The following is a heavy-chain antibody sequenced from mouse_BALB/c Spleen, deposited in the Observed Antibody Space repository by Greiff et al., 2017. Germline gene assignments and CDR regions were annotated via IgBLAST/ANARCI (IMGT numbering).Heavy chain of an antibody. J-gene: IGHJ2*01. Sequence: EVQLQQSGPELVKPGASVKMSCKASGYTFTSYVMHWVKQKPGQGLEWIGYINPYNDGTKYNEKFKGKATLTSDKSSSTAYMELSSLTSEDSAVYYCARWVHYYGYVVYYFDYWGQGTTLTVSS. D-gene: IGHD1-2*01. V-gene: IGHV1-14*01. CDR2: INPYNDGT. CDR3: ARWVHYYGYVVYYFDY. CDR1: GYTFTSYV.